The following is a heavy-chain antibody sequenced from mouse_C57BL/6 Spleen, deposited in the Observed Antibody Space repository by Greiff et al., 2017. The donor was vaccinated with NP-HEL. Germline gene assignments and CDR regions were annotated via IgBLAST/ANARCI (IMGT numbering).Heavy chain of an antibody. D-gene: IGHD2-1*01. CDR3: ARDYYGNYGYFDV. CDR1: GFTFSDYY. CDR2: INYDGSST. Sequence: EVMLVESEGGLVQPGSSMKLSCTASGFTFSDYYMAWVRQVPEKGLEWVANINYDGSSTYYLDSLKSRFIISRDNAKNILYLQMSSLKSEDTATYYCARDYYGNYGYFDVWGTGTTVTVSS. V-gene: IGHV5-16*01. J-gene: IGHJ1*03.